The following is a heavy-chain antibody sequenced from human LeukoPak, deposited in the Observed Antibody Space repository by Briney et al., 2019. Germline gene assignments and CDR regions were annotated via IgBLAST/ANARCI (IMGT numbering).Heavy chain of an antibody. CDR3: ARDWHSSGWYDY. CDR2: IYTSGST. D-gene: IGHD6-19*01. V-gene: IGHV4-4*07. J-gene: IGHJ4*02. Sequence: SETLSLTCTVSGCSISSYYWSWIRQPAGKGLDWIGRIYTSGSTNYNPSLKSRVTMSVDTSKNQFSLKLSSVTAADTAVYYCARDWHSSGWYDYWGQGTLVTVSS. CDR1: GCSISSYY.